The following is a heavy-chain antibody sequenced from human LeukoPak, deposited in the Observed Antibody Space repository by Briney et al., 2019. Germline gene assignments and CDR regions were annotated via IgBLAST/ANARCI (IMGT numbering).Heavy chain of an antibody. CDR2: IYSGGST. J-gene: IGHJ4*02. D-gene: IGHD2-2*01. CDR3: ARGLACSSTSCYPHFDY. CDR1: GFTVSSNY. V-gene: IGHV3-66*02. Sequence: GGSLRLSCAASGFTVSSNYMSWVRQAPGKGLEWVSVIYSGGSTYYADSVKGRFTISRDNSKNTLYLQMNSLRAEDTAVYYCARGLACSSTSCYPHFDYWGQGTLVTVSS.